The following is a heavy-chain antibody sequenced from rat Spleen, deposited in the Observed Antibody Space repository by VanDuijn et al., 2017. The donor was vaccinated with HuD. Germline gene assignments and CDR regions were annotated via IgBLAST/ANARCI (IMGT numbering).Heavy chain of an antibody. J-gene: IGHJ2*01. CDR2: ISSSSGT. V-gene: IGHV5-62*01. CDR1: GFTFSSYG. D-gene: IGHD4-3*01. Sequence: GQLVESGGGLVQPGKSLKLSCSASGFTFSSYGMHWIRQAPGKGLDWVAYISSSSGTVYTDAVKGRFTISRDNAKNTLYLQLNSLKSEDTAIYYCARRVGDYWGQGVMVTVSS. CDR3: ARRVGDY.